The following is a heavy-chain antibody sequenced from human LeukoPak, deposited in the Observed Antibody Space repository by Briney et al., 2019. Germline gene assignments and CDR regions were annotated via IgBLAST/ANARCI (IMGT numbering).Heavy chain of an antibody. CDR2: IYYSGST. D-gene: IGHD2-2*01. J-gene: IGHJ5*02. Sequence: SETLSLTWTVSGGSISSGGYYWSWIRQHPGKGLEWIGYIYYSGSTYYNPSLKSRVTISVDTSKNQFSLKLSSVTAADTAVYYCARKGYCSSTSCYGGTKNWFDPWGQGTLVTVSS. CDR3: ARKGYCSSTSCYGGTKNWFDP. CDR1: GGSISSGGYY. V-gene: IGHV4-31*02.